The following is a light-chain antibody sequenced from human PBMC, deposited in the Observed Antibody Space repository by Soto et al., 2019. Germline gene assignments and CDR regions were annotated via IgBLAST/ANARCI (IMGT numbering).Light chain of an antibody. J-gene: IGKJ2*01. CDR1: QSISSW. CDR3: QQYNSYSPHN. V-gene: IGKV1-5*03. Sequence: DIQMTQSPSTLSASVGDRVTITCRASQSISSWLAWYQQKPGKAPKLLMYQASSLESGVPSRFSGSGSGTEFTLTISSLQPDDFATYSCQQYNSYSPHNVGQGTKLEI. CDR2: QAS.